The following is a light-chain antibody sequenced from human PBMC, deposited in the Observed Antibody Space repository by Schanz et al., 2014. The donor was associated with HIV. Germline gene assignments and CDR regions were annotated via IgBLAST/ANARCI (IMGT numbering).Light chain of an antibody. CDR1: QGISSY. CDR3: QQYNNYPYT. J-gene: IGKJ2*01. V-gene: IGKV1-9*01. CDR2: AAS. Sequence: DIQLTQSPSFLSASVGDRVTITCRASQGISSYLAWYQQMPAKAPKLLIYAASTLHSGVPSRFSGSGSGTEFTLTISSLQPDDFATYYCQQYNNYPYTFGQGTTLEI.